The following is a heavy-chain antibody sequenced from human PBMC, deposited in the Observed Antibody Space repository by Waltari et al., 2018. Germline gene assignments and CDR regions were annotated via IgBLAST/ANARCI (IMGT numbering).Heavy chain of an antibody. CDR3: AKDSWYNWDLNY. CDR2: IRYDGINK. V-gene: IGHV3-30*02. J-gene: IGHJ4*02. Sequence: QVQLVESGGGVVQPGGSLRLSCAASGFSFSDNGMHWVRQGPGKGLEWVTFIRYDGINKYYADSVKGRFTISRDNSKDTLYLQMNSLRAEDTAVYYCAKDSWYNWDLNYWGQGALVTVSS. CDR1: GFSFSDNG. D-gene: IGHD1-7*01.